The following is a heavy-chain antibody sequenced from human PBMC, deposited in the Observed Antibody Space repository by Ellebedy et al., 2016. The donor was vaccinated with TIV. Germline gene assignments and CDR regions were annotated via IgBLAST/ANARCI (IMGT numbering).Heavy chain of an antibody. Sequence: SETLSLTXTVSGDSISSSGDYWVWIRQPPGKGLEWIGTISNRDRTDYNPPLKSRVFILVDASKNQFFLKLTSVTAADTAVYYCATFNQYYTYLGVWGKGTTVTVSS. CDR1: GDSISSSGDY. V-gene: IGHV4-39*01. CDR2: ISNRDRT. J-gene: IGHJ6*03. D-gene: IGHD1-14*01. CDR3: ATFNQYYTYLGV.